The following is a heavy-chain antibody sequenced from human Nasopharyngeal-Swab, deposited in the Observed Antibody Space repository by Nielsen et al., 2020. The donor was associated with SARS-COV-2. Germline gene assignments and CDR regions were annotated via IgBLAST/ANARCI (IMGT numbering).Heavy chain of an antibody. Sequence: SETLSLICTVSGYSISSGYYWGWIRQPPGKGLEWIGSIYHSGSTYYNPSLKSRVTISVDTSKNQFSLKLSSVTAADTAVYYCARIAAPPWYFDLWGRGTLVTVSS. D-gene: IGHD6-6*01. V-gene: IGHV4-38-2*02. CDR2: IYHSGST. J-gene: IGHJ2*01. CDR1: GYSISSGYY. CDR3: ARIAAPPWYFDL.